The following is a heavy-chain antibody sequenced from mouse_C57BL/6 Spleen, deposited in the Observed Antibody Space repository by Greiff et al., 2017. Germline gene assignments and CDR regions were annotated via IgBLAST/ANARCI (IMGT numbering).Heavy chain of an antibody. Sequence: VQLQQSGAELVKPGASVKLSCKASGYTFTEYTIHWVKQRSGQGLEWIGWFYPGSGSIKYNEKFKDKATLTADKSSSTVYMELSRLTSEDSAVYFCARHEDPFYYYDSSYAMDYWGQGTSVTVSS. V-gene: IGHV1-62-2*01. J-gene: IGHJ4*01. CDR1: GYTFTEYT. CDR3: ARHEDPFYYYDSSYAMDY. CDR2: FYPGSGSI. D-gene: IGHD1-1*01.